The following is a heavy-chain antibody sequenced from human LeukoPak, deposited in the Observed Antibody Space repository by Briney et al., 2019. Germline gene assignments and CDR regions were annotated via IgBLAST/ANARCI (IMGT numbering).Heavy chain of an antibody. J-gene: IGHJ4*02. D-gene: IGHD3-22*01. CDR1: GYTFTGYY. CDR2: INPNSGGT. V-gene: IGHV1-2*06. Sequence: ASVKVSCKASGYTFTGYYMHWVRQAPGQGLEWMGRINPNSGGTNYAQKFQGRVTMTTDTSISTAYMELSRLRSDDTAVYYCARYYYYDSSGYPDYWGQGTLVTVSS. CDR3: ARYYYYDSSGYPDY.